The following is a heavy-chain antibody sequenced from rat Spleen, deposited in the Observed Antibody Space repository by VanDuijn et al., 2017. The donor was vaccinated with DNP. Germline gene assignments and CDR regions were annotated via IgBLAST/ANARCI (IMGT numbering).Heavy chain of an antibody. Sequence: EVQLVESGGGLVQPGRSLKLSCVVSGFTFSHYYMAWVRQAPTKGLEWVASISTGGGNTYYRDSVKGRFTISRDNAKSTLYLQMDSLRSEETATYYCARHGEVPSRYAMDAWGQGTSVTVSS. V-gene: IGHV5S11*01. CDR1: GFTFSHYY. CDR3: ARHGEVPSRYAMDA. CDR2: ISTGGGNT. J-gene: IGHJ4*01. D-gene: IGHD1-5*01.